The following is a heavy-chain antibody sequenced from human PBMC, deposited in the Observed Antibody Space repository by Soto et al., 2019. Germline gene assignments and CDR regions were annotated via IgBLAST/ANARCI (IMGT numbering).Heavy chain of an antibody. Sequence: QVQLVQSGAEVKKPGSSVKVSCKASGGTFSSYTISWVRQAPGQGLEWMGRIIPILGIANYAQKFQGRVTIPADKYTSTAYMELSSLRSEDTAVYYCARDDEIVVGTAPPYYYGMDVWGQGTTVTVSS. CDR2: IIPILGIA. CDR1: GGTFSSYT. J-gene: IGHJ6*02. V-gene: IGHV1-69*08. CDR3: ARDDEIVVGTAPPYYYGMDV. D-gene: IGHD2-21*02.